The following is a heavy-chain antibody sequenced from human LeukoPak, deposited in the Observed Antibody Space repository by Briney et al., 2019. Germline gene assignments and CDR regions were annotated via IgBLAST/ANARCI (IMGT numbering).Heavy chain of an antibody. V-gene: IGHV3-9*01. CDR1: GFTFEDHA. D-gene: IGHD3-10*01. CDR3: ARSGRGVDSFYFYMDV. J-gene: IGHJ6*03. CDR2: ISWNSGSI. Sequence: GRSLRLSCAASGFTFEDHAMHWVRQAPGKGLEWVSGISWNSGSIGYADSVKGRFTISRDNAKNSLYLQMNSLRAEDTAVYYCARSGRGVDSFYFYMDVWGKGTTVTVSS.